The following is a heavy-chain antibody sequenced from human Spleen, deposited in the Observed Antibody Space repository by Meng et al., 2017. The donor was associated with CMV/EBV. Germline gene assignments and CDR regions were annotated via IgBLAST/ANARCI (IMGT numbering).Heavy chain of an antibody. CDR3: ARDRGYSHGYAFDY. CDR1: EFTFSNYI. J-gene: IGHJ4*02. Sequence: GGSLRLSCAASEFTFSNYIMNWARQAPGKGLEWVSSISSRSTYISYADSVKGRFTVSRDNAKNSLYLQMDSPRAEDTAIYYCARDRGYSHGYAFDYWGQGTLVTVSS. V-gene: IGHV3-21*01. CDR2: ISSRSTYI. D-gene: IGHD5-18*01.